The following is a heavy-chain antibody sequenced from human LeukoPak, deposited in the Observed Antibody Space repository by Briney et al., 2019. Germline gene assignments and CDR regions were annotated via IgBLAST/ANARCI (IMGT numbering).Heavy chain of an antibody. CDR3: ARVRGGYFDY. D-gene: IGHD2-15*01. Sequence: PSETLSLTCTVSGGSISSGGYYWSWIRQHPGKGLEWIGYIYYSGSTYYNPSLKSRVTISVDTSKNQFSLKLSSATAADTAVYYCARVRGGYFDYWGQGTLVTVSS. CDR2: IYYSGST. CDR1: GGSISSGGYY. V-gene: IGHV4-31*03. J-gene: IGHJ4*02.